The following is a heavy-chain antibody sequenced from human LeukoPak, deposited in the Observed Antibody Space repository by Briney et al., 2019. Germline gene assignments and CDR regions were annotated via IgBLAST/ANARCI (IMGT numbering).Heavy chain of an antibody. J-gene: IGHJ3*02. Sequence: ASVKVSCKASGGTFSSYAISWVRQAPGHGLEWTGGIIPIFGTANYAQKFQGRVTITADESTSTAYMELSSLRSEDTAVYYCARVEGSGWYGDAFDIWGQGTMVTVSS. CDR2: IIPIFGTA. D-gene: IGHD6-19*01. V-gene: IGHV1-69*13. CDR1: GGTFSSYA. CDR3: ARVEGSGWYGDAFDI.